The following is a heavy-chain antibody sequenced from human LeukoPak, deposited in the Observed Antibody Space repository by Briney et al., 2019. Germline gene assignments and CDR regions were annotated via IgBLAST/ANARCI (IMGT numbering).Heavy chain of an antibody. J-gene: IGHJ4*02. CDR1: GGTFSSYA. CDR2: IIPIFGTA. V-gene: IGHV1-69*01. Sequence: ASVKVSCKASGGTFSSYAISWVRQAPGQGLEWMGGIIPIFGTANYAQKFQGRVTITADESTSTAYMELSSLRSEDTAVYYCASFYCGGDCYSSFDYWGQGTLVTVSS. D-gene: IGHD2-21*01. CDR3: ASFYCGGDCYSSFDY.